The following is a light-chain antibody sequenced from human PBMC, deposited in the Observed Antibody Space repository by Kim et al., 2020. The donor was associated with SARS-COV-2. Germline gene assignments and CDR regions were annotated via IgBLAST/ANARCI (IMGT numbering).Light chain of an antibody. CDR2: DAS. J-gene: IGKJ4*01. V-gene: IGKV1-5*01. CDR3: QQYNSYPLT. CDR1: QSSSSW. Sequence: ASVGDRVTSTCRASQSSSSWLAWYQQKPGKAPKLLIYDASSLESGVPSRFSGSGSGTEFTLTISSLQPDDFATYYCQQYNSYPLTFGGGTKVDIK.